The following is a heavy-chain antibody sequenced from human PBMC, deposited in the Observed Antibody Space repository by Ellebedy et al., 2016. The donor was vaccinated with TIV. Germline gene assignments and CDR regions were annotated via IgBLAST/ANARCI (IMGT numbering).Heavy chain of an antibody. D-gene: IGHD3-10*01. CDR3: ARDRAPLWFGELSGAYYYGMDV. CDR2: IWYDGSNK. V-gene: IGHV3-33*01. Sequence: GESLKISCAASGFTFSSYGMHWVRQAPGKGLEWVAVIWYDGSNKYYADSVKGRFTISRDNSKNTLYLQMNSLRAEDTAVYYCARDRAPLWFGELSGAYYYGMDVWGQGTTVTVSS. CDR1: GFTFSSYG. J-gene: IGHJ6*02.